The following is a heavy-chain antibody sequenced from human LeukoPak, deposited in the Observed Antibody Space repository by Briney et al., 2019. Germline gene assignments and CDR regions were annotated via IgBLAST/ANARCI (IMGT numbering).Heavy chain of an antibody. CDR1: GGSISSYY. CDR3: ARDSEAAAGRGYDY. V-gene: IGHV4-4*07. CDR2: IYTNGST. D-gene: IGHD6-13*01. Sequence: SETLSLTCTVSGGSISSYYWSWIRQPAGKGLEWIGRIYTNGSTNYNPSIKSRVTMSVDTSKNQFSLKLSSVTAADTAVYYCARDSEAAAGRGYDYWGQGTLVTVSS. J-gene: IGHJ4*02.